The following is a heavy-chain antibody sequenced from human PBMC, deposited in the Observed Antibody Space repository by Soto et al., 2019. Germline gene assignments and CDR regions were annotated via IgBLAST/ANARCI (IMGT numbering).Heavy chain of an antibody. CDR1: GYTFNNYD. J-gene: IGHJ5*01. V-gene: IGHV1-8*02. CDR2: MNPNSGNT. CDR3: TRAYGAETFDF. Sequence: ASVKVSCKASGYTFNNYDIHWVRQAPGHGLEWMGWMNPNSGNTGYAQDFRGRVTMTQNTAIGTAYMELSSLRSDDTATYYCTRAYGAETFDFWGQGTRVTVSS. D-gene: IGHD3-10*01.